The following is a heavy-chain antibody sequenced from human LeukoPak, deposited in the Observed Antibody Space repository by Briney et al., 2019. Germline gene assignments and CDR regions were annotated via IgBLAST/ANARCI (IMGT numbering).Heavy chain of an antibody. D-gene: IGHD7-27*01. Sequence: SVKVSCKASGGTFSSYAISWVRQAPGQGLEWMGGIIPIFGTANYAQKFQGRVTITADESTSTAYMELSSLRSEDTAVYYCARDPSSWGSLRSAFDIWGQGTMVTVSS. V-gene: IGHV1-69*13. CDR2: IIPIFGTA. J-gene: IGHJ3*02. CDR1: GGTFSSYA. CDR3: ARDPSSWGSLRSAFDI.